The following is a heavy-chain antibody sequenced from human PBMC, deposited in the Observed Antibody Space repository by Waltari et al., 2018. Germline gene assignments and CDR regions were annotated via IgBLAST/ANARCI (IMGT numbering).Heavy chain of an antibody. CDR1: GFTFSSYA. J-gene: IGHJ4*02. V-gene: IGHV3-30*01. D-gene: IGHD7-27*01. CDR3: AISNWGSPFDD. Sequence: QVQLVESGGGVVQPGRSLRLSCAASGFTFSSYAMHWVRQAPGKGLEWVAVISDDGSNKYYADSVKGRFTISRDNSKNTLYLQMNSLRAEDTAVYYCAISNWGSPFDDWGQGTLVTVSS. CDR2: ISDDGSNK.